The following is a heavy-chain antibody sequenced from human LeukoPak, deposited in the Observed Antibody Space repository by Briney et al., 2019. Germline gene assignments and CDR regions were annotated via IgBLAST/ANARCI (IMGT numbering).Heavy chain of an antibody. J-gene: IGHJ4*02. D-gene: IGHD3-3*01. CDR1: GYSISSGYY. CDR3: ARVRTIFGVVIISPRVDY. Sequence: PSETLSLTCTVSGYSISSGYYWGWIRQPPGKGLEWIGSIYHSGSTYYNPSLKSRVTISVDTSKNQFSLKLSSVNAADTAVYYCARVRTIFGVVIISPRVDYWGQGTLVTVSS. CDR2: IYHSGST. V-gene: IGHV4-38-2*02.